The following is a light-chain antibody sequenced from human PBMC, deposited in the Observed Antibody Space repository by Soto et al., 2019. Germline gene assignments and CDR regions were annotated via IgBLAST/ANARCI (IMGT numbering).Light chain of an antibody. CDR2: DVS. J-gene: IGLJ2*01. V-gene: IGLV2-14*01. CDR1: SSDVGGYNY. CDR3: SSYTSSSTPPVV. Sequence: ALTQPASVSGSPGQSITISCTGTSSDVGGYNYVSWYQQHPGKAPKLMIYDVSNRPSGVSNRFSGSKSGNTASLTISGLQAEDEADYYCSSYTSSSTPPVVFGGGTKLTVL.